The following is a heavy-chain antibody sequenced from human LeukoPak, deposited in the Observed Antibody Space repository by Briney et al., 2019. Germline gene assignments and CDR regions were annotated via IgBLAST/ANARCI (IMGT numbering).Heavy chain of an antibody. V-gene: IGHV4-31*03. CDR2: IYYSGST. Sequence: SETLSLTCTVSGGSISSGGYYWSWIRQHPGKGLEWIGYIYYSGSTYYNPSLKSRVTISVDTSKNQFSLKLSSVTAADTAVYYCARGGLMITFGGVMLPGGIYGMDVWGQGTTVTVSS. J-gene: IGHJ6*02. CDR1: GGSISSGGYY. D-gene: IGHD3-16*01. CDR3: ARGGLMITFGGVMLPGGIYGMDV.